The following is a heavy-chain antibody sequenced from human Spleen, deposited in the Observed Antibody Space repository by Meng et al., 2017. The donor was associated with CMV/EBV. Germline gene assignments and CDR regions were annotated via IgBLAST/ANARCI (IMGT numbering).Heavy chain of an antibody. CDR3: ARGFEYRYSGYDLWGA. CDR1: GYSISSGYY. V-gene: IGHV4-38-2*02. J-gene: IGHJ4*02. Sequence: SETLSLTCSVSGYSISSGYYWGWIRQPPGKGLEWIGEINHSGSTNYNPSLKSRVTISVDTSKNQFSLKLSSVIAADTAVYYCARGFEYRYSGYDLWGAWGQGTLVTVSS. D-gene: IGHD5-12*01. CDR2: INHSGST.